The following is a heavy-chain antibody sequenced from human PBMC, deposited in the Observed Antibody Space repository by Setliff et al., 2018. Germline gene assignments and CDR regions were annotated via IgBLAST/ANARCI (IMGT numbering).Heavy chain of an antibody. CDR2: IYPDDSDT. D-gene: IGHD6-19*01. CDR3: ARQIGSSLSHFYYYMGV. V-gene: IGHV5-51*01. CDR1: GYNFASYW. Sequence: PGESLTISCKGSGYNFASYWIAWVRQMPGKGLEWMGIIYPDDSDTRYSPSFQGQVTISADKSISTAYLQWSSLKASDTAMYYCARQIGSSLSHFYYYMGVWGKGTTVTVSS. J-gene: IGHJ6*03.